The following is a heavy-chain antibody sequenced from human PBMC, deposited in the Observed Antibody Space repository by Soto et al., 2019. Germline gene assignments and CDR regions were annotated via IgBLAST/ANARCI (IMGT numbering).Heavy chain of an antibody. J-gene: IGHJ6*02. CDR3: AAELGFWKLSVF. Sequence: QVQVVQSGVEVRRPGSSVKVSCKASGDTFKNCAISWVRQAPGQGLEWMGGIIPLFGTTDFAQRFQGRLTITTDESTTTAYMELSRLRSEATATYYCAAELGFWKLSVFWGQGTTVIVSS. D-gene: IGHD7-27*01. CDR2: IIPLFGTT. CDR1: GDTFKNCA. V-gene: IGHV1-69*01.